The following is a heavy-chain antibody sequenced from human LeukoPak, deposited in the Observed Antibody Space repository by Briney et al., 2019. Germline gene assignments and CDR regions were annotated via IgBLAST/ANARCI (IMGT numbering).Heavy chain of an antibody. CDR1: GFTFSTYW. D-gene: IGHD1-26*01. Sequence: VGSLRLSCAASGFTFSTYWISSVRQTPGKGLERVANIKQDGSEKYYVDSVKGRFAISRDNAKYSLFLQMNSLRAEDTALYYCAVGTSFDYWGQGTLVTVSS. CDR2: IKQDGSEK. CDR3: AVGTSFDY. V-gene: IGHV3-7*02. J-gene: IGHJ4*02.